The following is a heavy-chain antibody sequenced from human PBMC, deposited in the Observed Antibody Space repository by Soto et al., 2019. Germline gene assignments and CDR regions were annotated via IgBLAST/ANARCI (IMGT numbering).Heavy chain of an antibody. Sequence: QVQLAQSGAEVKKPGASVKVSCKASGYTFTSYGISWVRQAPGQGLEWMGWISAYNGNTNYAQKLQGRVTMTTDTSTSTAYMELRSLRSDDTAVYYCARGAAAAGTVNYYYYYGMDVWGQGTTVTVSS. D-gene: IGHD6-13*01. CDR2: ISAYNGNT. J-gene: IGHJ6*02. V-gene: IGHV1-18*04. CDR1: GYTFTSYG. CDR3: ARGAAAAGTVNYYYYYGMDV.